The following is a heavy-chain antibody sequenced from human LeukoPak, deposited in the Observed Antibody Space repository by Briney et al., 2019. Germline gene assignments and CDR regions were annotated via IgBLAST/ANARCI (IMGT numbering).Heavy chain of an antibody. Sequence: GGSLRLSCAASGFTFSSYAMSWVRQAPGKGLEWVSAISGSGGSTYYADSVKGRFTISRDNAKNTLYLQMNSLRAEDTAVYYCARVLYYYDSSGYYYDYWGQGTLVTVSS. V-gene: IGHV3-23*01. D-gene: IGHD3-22*01. CDR2: ISGSGGST. CDR3: ARVLYYYDSSGYYYDY. J-gene: IGHJ4*02. CDR1: GFTFSSYA.